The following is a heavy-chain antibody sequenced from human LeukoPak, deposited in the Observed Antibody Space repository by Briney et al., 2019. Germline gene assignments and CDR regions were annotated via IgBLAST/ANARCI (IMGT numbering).Heavy chain of an antibody. CDR1: GGTFSSYA. Sequence: ASVKVSCTASGGTFSSYAISWVRQAPGQGLEWMGRIIPILGIANYAQKFQGRVTITADKSTSTAYMELSSLRSEDTAVYYCARGSYGDYFGTRGDYWGQGTLVTVSS. J-gene: IGHJ4*02. V-gene: IGHV1-69*04. D-gene: IGHD4-17*01. CDR2: IIPILGIA. CDR3: ARGSYGDYFGTRGDY.